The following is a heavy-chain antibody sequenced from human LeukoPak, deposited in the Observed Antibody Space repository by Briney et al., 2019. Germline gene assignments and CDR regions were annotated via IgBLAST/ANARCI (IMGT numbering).Heavy chain of an antibody. Sequence: GESLKISCMGSGYSFTSYWIGWVRQMPGKGLEWMGIIYPGDSDTRYSPSFEGQVTISADRSISTAYLQWSSLKASDTAMYYCARRALQWELLDYWGQGTLVTVSS. CDR2: IYPGDSDT. V-gene: IGHV5-51*01. J-gene: IGHJ4*02. CDR1: GYSFTSYW. CDR3: ARRALQWELLDY. D-gene: IGHD1-26*01.